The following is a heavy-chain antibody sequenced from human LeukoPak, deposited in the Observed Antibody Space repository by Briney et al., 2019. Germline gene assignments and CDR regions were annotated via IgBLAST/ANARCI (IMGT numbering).Heavy chain of an antibody. V-gene: IGHV1-46*01. CDR3: ARDWAGIQLWSGYFDY. CDR1: GYTFTSYY. CDR2: INPSGGST. J-gene: IGHJ4*02. D-gene: IGHD5-18*01. Sequence: ASVKDSCKASGYTFTSYYMHWVRQAPGQGLEWMGIINPSGGSTSYAQKFQGRVTMTRDTSTSTVYMELSSLRSEDTAVYYCARDWAGIQLWSGYFDYWGQGTLVTVSS.